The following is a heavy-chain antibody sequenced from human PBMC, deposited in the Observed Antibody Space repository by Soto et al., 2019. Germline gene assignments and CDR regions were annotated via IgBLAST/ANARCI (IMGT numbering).Heavy chain of an antibody. D-gene: IGHD3-10*01. J-gene: IGHJ5*02. CDR1: GFTFSSYG. Sequence: GGSLRLSCSASGFTFSSYGMHWVRQTPGKGLEWLAIIWYDGSNKFHADSVKGRFTISRDNSQNTLYLEMNSLRAEDSAVYYCVRDRGTHVSSTWDVGRAGYLDPWGQGTLVTVSS. V-gene: IGHV3-33*01. CDR3: VRDRGTHVSSTWDVGRAGYLDP. CDR2: IWYDGSNK.